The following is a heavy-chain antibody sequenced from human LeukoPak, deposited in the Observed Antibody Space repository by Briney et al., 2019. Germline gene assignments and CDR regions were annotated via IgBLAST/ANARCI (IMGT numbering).Heavy chain of an antibody. Sequence: ASVKVSCKASGYTFTSYDINWVRQATGQGLEWMGWMNPNSGNTGYAQKFQGRVTITADESTSTAYMELSSLRSEDTAVYYCARDGLAAAAGSDDAFDIWGQGTMVTVSS. D-gene: IGHD6-13*01. CDR3: ARDGLAAAAGSDDAFDI. V-gene: IGHV1-8*03. J-gene: IGHJ3*02. CDR1: GYTFTSYD. CDR2: MNPNSGNT.